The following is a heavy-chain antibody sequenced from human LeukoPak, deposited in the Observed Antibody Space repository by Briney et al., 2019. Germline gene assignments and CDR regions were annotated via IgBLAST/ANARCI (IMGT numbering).Heavy chain of an antibody. CDR2: IYYSGST. CDR3: ARGCSSSWHTTEFDY. V-gene: IGHV4-31*03. CDR1: GGSIGSGGYY. Sequence: SETLSLTCTVSGGSIGSGGYYWSWIRQHPGTGLEWIGYIYYSGSTYYNPSLKSRVTISVDTSKNQFSLKLSSVTAADTAVYYCARGCSSSWHTTEFDYWGQGTLVTVSS. J-gene: IGHJ4*02. D-gene: IGHD6-13*01.